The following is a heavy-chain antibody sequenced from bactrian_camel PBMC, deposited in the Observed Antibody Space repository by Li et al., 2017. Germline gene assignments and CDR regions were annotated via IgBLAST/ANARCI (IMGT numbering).Heavy chain of an antibody. V-gene: IGHV3S25*01. D-gene: IGHD4*01. J-gene: IGHJ4*01. CDR2: LNIFAHNTI. Sequence: LVESGGGSVQAGGSLRISCVVSGYTNSRYCMGWFRQYPGKEREGVAYLNIFAHNTISHEDHVRDRFTISRDNAKNSVYLQMNSLKPDDTAVYYCVRDLLSYSDYDTDTSYNHWGQGTQVTVS. CDR3: VRDLLSYSDYDTDTSYNH. CDR1: GYTNSRYC.